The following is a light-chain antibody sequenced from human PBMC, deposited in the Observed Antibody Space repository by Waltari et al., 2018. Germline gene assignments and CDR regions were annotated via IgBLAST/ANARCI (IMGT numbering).Light chain of an antibody. CDR1: SGSIARRY. CDR2: KDD. V-gene: IGLV6-57*03. Sequence: VLSQPHPVSGSPGQTVTISCSRSSGSIARRYVQWYQQRSGRAPTQVIYKDDQRPSGVPDRFSGSIDSSSNSASLTISGLISEDEADYYCQSVDDTDKGLFGGGTRLTVL. CDR3: QSVDDTDKGL. J-gene: IGLJ7*01.